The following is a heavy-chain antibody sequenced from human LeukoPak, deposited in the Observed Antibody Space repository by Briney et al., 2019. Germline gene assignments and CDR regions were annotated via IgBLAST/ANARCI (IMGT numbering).Heavy chain of an antibody. CDR3: ARDQNGYDFGGGDFDY. CDR1: GFTFTDFY. V-gene: IGHV3-11*01. J-gene: IGHJ4*02. Sequence: GGSLRLSCAASGFTFTDFYMSWIRQAPGKGLEWVSYISRSASDISYADSVKGRFTISGDNAKSSLYLQMNSLRAEDTAVYYCARDQNGYDFGGGDFDYWGQGTLVTVSS. D-gene: IGHD5-12*01. CDR2: ISRSASDI.